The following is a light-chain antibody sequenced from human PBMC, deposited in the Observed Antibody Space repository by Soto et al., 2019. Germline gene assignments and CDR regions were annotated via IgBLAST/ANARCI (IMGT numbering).Light chain of an antibody. J-gene: IGKJ1*01. CDR2: AAS. CDR3: QQYGRSTRT. CDR1: QSVSSSN. Sequence: EIVLTQSPGTLSLSPGARATLSCGASQSVSSSNLAWYQQKPGQAPRLLIYAASTRATGIPDRFSGSGSGMDFTLTISRLEPEDFAVYYCQQYGRSTRTFGPGTKVEIK. V-gene: IGKV3-20*01.